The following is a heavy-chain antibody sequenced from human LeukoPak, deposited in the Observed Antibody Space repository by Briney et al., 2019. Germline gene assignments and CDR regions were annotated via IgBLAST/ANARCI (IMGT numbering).Heavy chain of an antibody. V-gene: IGHV3-23*01. CDR2: ISNSGEST. D-gene: IGHD5-18*01. J-gene: IGHJ5*02. CDR1: GFSFSNYA. CDR3: AKDSPYTYGEENWFDP. Sequence: GGSLRLSCAASGFSFSNYAMSWVRQAPGKGLEWVSSISNSGESTFYADSVKGRFTISRDNSKNTVYLQMNSLRADDTAVYYCAKDSPYTYGEENWFDPWGQGTLVTVSS.